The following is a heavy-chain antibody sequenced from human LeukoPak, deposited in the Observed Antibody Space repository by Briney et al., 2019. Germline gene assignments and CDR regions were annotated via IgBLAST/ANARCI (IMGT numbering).Heavy chain of an antibody. Sequence: GGSLRLSCAASGFTLSSYSMNWVRQAPGKGLEWVSYITSSSSTIYYADSVKGRFTISRDNSKNTLYLQMNSLRAEDTAVYYCARDNNWNYVLGHDYWGQGTLVTVSS. V-gene: IGHV3-48*01. J-gene: IGHJ4*02. D-gene: IGHD1-7*01. CDR2: ITSSSSTI. CDR1: GFTLSSYS. CDR3: ARDNNWNYVLGHDY.